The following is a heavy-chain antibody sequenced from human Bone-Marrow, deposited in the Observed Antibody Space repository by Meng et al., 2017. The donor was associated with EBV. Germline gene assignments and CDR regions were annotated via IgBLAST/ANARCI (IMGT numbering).Heavy chain of an antibody. CDR2: INPNSGGT. V-gene: IGHV1-2*06. D-gene: IGHD3-10*01. Sequence: VRLVQSGAEVKKPGASVKVSCKASGYTFTGYYMHWVRQAPGQGLEWMGRINPNSGGTNYAQKFQGRVTMTRDTSISTAYMELSRLRSDDTAVYYCARDLVRGVYNWFDPWGQGTLVTVSS. J-gene: IGHJ5*02. CDR1: GYTFTGYY. CDR3: ARDLVRGVYNWFDP.